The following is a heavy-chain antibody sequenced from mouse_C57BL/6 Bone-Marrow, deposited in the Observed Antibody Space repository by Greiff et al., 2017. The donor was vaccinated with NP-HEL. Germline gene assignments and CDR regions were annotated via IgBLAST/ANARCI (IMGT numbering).Heavy chain of an antibody. J-gene: IGHJ4*01. V-gene: IGHV1-72*01. CDR3: ARSGYYGSRYAMDY. CDR1: GYTFTSYW. Sequence: QVQLQQPGAELVKPGASVKLSCKASGYTFTSYWMHWVKQRPGRGLEWIGRIDPNSGGTKYNEKFKSKATLTVDKPSSTAYMQLSSLTSEDSAVYYCARSGYYGSRYAMDYWSQGTSVTVSS. D-gene: IGHD1-1*01. CDR2: IDPNSGGT.